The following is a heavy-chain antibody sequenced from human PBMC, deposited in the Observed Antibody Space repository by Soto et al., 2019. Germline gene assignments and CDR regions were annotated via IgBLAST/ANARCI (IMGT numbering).Heavy chain of an antibody. CDR3: ARGYPNYDFWSGYFYYYYGMDV. CDR2: ISAYNGNT. V-gene: IGHV1-18*04. Sequence: VKVSFKASGYTFSSYGISWVRQSPGQGLEWMGWISAYNGNTNYAQKLQGRVTMTTDTSTSTAYMELRSLRSDDTAVYYCARGYPNYDFWSGYFYYYYGMDVWGQGTTVTVSS. D-gene: IGHD3-3*01. CDR1: GYTFSSYG. J-gene: IGHJ6*02.